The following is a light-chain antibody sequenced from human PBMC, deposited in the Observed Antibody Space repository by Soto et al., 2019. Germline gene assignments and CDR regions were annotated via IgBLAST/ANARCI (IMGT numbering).Light chain of an antibody. CDR2: LAS. CDR1: QSVLDISNNKNY. V-gene: IGKV4-1*01. Sequence: DIVMTQSPDSLAVSLGERATINCKSSQSVLDISNNKNYLAWYQQKPRQPPKLLIYLASARESGVPDRFSGSGSGTDFTLTISSLQAEDVAVYYCHQYYRTPPTFGQGTKLEIK. J-gene: IGKJ2*01. CDR3: HQYYRTPPT.